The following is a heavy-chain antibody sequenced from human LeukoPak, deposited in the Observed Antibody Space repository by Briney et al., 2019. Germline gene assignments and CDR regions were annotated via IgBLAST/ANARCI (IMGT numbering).Heavy chain of an antibody. CDR2: IIPIFGTA. J-gene: IGHJ4*02. CDR3: ARARVTPPRYFDY. CDR1: GGTFSSYA. Sequence: SVKVSCKASGGTFSSYAISWVRQAPGQGLEWMGGIIPIFGTANYAQNFQGRATITADESTSTAYMELSSLRSEDTAVYYCARARVTPPRYFDYWGQGTLVTVSS. V-gene: IGHV1-69*13. D-gene: IGHD2-21*02.